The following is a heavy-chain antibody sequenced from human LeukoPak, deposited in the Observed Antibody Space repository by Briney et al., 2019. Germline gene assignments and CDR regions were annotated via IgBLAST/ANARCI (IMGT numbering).Heavy chain of an antibody. V-gene: IGHV3-30*02. CDR3: AKTYGSGCYYLDY. D-gene: IGHD3-10*01. Sequence: GGSLRLSCAASGFTFSSYGMHWVRQAPGKGLEWVAFIRYDGSNKYYADSVKGRFTISRDNSKNTLYLQMNSLRAEDTAVYYCAKTYGSGCYYLDYWGQGTLVTVSS. J-gene: IGHJ4*02. CDR2: IRYDGSNK. CDR1: GFTFSSYG.